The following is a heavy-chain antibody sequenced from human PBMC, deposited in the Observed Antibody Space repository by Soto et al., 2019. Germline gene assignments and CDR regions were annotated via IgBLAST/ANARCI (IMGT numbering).Heavy chain of an antibody. J-gene: IGHJ6*02. V-gene: IGHV1-69*13. CDR2: IIPIFGTA. CDR1: GVAFSSYA. CDR3: ASNPTDIYGSGSYNKYYYYGMDV. D-gene: IGHD3-10*01. Sequence: SVKVSWKASGVAFSSYAISWVRQAPGQGLEWMGGIIPIFGTANYAQKFQGRVTITADESTSTAYMELSSLRSEDTAVYYCASNPTDIYGSGSYNKYYYYGMDVWGQGTTVTV.